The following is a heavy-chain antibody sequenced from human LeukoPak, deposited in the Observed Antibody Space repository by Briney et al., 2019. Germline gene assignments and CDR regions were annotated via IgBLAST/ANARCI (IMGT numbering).Heavy chain of an antibody. CDR1: GFTVSSNY. Sequence: GGSLRLSCAASGFTVSSNYMSWVRQAPGKGLEWASVIYSGGSTYYADSVKGRFTISRDNSKNTLYLQMNSLRAEDTAVYYCARGSRQTGFDPWGQGTLVTVSS. CDR3: ARGSRQTGFDP. J-gene: IGHJ5*02. D-gene: IGHD6-6*01. CDR2: IYSGGST. V-gene: IGHV3-66*02.